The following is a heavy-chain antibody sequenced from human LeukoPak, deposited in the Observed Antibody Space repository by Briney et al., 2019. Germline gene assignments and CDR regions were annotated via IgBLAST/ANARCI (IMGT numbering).Heavy chain of an antibody. D-gene: IGHD5-24*01. Sequence: GASVTVSCTTSGYNFFKYAIHWVRQAPGQRFEWMGWIDGGNGDTRFSQKFQDRVSFTRDTFATTVYMELTSLRSEDTAVYYCARDQSRDIRVDFDYWGQGTLVIVSS. CDR3: ARDQSRDIRVDFDY. CDR2: IDGGNGDT. J-gene: IGHJ4*02. CDR1: GYNFFKYA. V-gene: IGHV1-3*01.